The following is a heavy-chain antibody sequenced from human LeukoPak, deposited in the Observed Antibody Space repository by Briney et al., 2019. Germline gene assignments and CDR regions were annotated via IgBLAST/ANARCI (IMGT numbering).Heavy chain of an antibody. V-gene: IGHV3-21*01. CDR1: GFTFSSYS. CDR3: ARDLGYCSSTSCYTEYFQH. J-gene: IGHJ1*01. Sequence: GGSLRLSCAASGFTFSSYSMNWVRQAPGKGLEWVSSISSSSSYIYHADSVKGRFTISRDNAKNSLYLQMNSLRAEDTAVYYCARDLGYCSSTSCYTEYFQHWGQGTLVTVSS. D-gene: IGHD2-2*02. CDR2: ISSSSSYI.